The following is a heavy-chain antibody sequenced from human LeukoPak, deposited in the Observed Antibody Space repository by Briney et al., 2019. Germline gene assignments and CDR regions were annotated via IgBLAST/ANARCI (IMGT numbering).Heavy chain of an antibody. D-gene: IGHD3-3*01. CDR1: GFTFSKSW. J-gene: IGHJ4*02. CDR3: ARDRSISGVVIIDF. CDR2: IKQDGSET. Sequence: GGSLRLSCAASGFTFSKSWMTWVRQAPGKGLEWVANIKQDGSETYYVDSVMGRFTISRDNAKNSVYLQMNNLRAEDTAVYFCARDRSISGVVIIDFWGQGTLVTVSS. V-gene: IGHV3-7*01.